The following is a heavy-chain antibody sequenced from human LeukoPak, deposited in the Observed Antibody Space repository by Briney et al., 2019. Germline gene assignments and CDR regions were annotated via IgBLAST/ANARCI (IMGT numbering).Heavy chain of an antibody. D-gene: IGHD2-15*01. CDR2: IKTDGSEQ. J-gene: IGHJ4*02. Sequence: GGSLRLSCAASGFSFSAYWMSWVRQAPGKGLEWLANIKTDGSEQYYVDPVKGRFTISRDSAMNSLYLQMNSLRADDTAVYYCAREYCSGGTCYLPGYWGQGTLVTVSS. CDR1: GFSFSAYW. V-gene: IGHV3-7*04. CDR3: AREYCSGGTCYLPGY.